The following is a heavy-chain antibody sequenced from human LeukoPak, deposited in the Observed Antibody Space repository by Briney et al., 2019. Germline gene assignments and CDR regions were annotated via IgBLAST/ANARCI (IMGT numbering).Heavy chain of an antibody. CDR1: GYTFTGYY. D-gene: IGHD3-10*01. Sequence: ASVKVSCKASGYTFTGYYMHWVRQAPGQGLEWMGWINPNSGGTNYAQKFQGWVTMTRDTSISTAYMELSRLRSDDTAVYYCARGLWFGELLPPDYWGQGTLVTVSS. CDR2: INPNSGGT. J-gene: IGHJ4*02. CDR3: ARGLWFGELLPPDY. V-gene: IGHV1-2*04.